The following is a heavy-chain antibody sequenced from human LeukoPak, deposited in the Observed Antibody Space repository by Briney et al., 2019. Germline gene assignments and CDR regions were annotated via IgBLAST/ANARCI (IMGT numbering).Heavy chain of an antibody. CDR1: GFTFSSYA. Sequence: GGSLRLSCAASGFTFSSYAMSWVRQAPGKGLEWVSAISGSGGSTYYADSVKGRFTISRDDAKKSLYLQMHSLRDEDTGVYFCATDRAFAFEIWGQGTMVTVSS. CDR2: ISGSGGST. V-gene: IGHV3-23*01. CDR3: ATDRAFAFEI. D-gene: IGHD3-10*01. J-gene: IGHJ3*02.